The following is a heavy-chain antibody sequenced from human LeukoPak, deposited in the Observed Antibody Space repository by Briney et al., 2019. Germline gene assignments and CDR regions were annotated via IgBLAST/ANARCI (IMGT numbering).Heavy chain of an antibody. J-gene: IGHJ4*02. CDR2: ITPILGIA. D-gene: IGHD4-17*01. V-gene: IGHV1-69*04. CDR1: GGTFSSYA. CDR3: ASILTTVTSSY. Sequence: SVKVSCKASGGTFSSYAISWVRQAPGQGLEWMGRITPILGIANYAQKFQGRVTITADKSTSTAYMELSSLRSEDTAVYYCASILTTVTSSYWGQGTLVTVSS.